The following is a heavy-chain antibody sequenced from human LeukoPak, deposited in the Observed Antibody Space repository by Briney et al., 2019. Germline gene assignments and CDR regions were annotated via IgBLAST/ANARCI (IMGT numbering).Heavy chain of an antibody. CDR2: IYYSGST. D-gene: IGHD3-9*01. Sequence: SETLSLTCTVSGGSISSGDYYWSWIRQPPGKGLEWIGYIYYSGSTYYNPSLKSRVTISVDTSKNQFSLKLSSVTAADTAVYYCARGRRYFDWLDYWGQGTLVTVSS. CDR3: ARGRRYFDWLDY. J-gene: IGHJ4*02. V-gene: IGHV4-30-4*08. CDR1: GGSISSGDYY.